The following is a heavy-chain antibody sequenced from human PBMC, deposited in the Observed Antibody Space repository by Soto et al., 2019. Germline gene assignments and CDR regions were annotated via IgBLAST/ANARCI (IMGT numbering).Heavy chain of an antibody. J-gene: IGHJ4*02. Sequence: GGSLRLSCAASGFTFSSYAMSWVRQAPGKGLEWVSAISGSGGSTYYADSVKGRFTISRDNSKNTLYLQMNSLRAEDTAVYYCANRPNYYDSSGYYYKQDYFDYWGQGTLVTVSS. D-gene: IGHD3-22*01. CDR3: ANRPNYYDSSGYYYKQDYFDY. CDR2: ISGSGGST. V-gene: IGHV3-23*01. CDR1: GFTFSSYA.